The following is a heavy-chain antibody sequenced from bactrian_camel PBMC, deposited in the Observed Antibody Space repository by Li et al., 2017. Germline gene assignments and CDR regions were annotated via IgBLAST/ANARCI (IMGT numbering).Heavy chain of an antibody. CDR1: GPSDYIDSSYC. D-gene: IGHD1*01. V-gene: IGHV3S53*01. CDR3: AADEGPKFPEPCSVAAGTFE. CDR2: ITKDGST. Sequence: VQLVESGGDSVQTGGSLRLSCAPSGPSDYIDSSYCMGWLRQVPGKAREPVASITKDGSTHYADSVKARFTISQEKEKNTIYLRMNDLRPEDTSVYYCAADEGPKFPEPCSVAAGTFEWGQGTQVTVS. J-gene: IGHJ4*01.